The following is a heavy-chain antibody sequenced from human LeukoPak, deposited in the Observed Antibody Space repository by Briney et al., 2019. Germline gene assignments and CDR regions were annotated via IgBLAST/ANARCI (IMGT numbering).Heavy chain of an antibody. CDR3: ARGLWFGELLGGYYFDY. D-gene: IGHD3-10*01. J-gene: IGHJ4*02. Sequence: ASVKVSCKASGYTFTSYAMHWVRQAPGQRLEWMGWINAGNGNTKYSQKFQGRVTITRDTFASTAYMELSSLRSEDTAVYYCARGLWFGELLGGYYFDYWGQGTLVTVSS. V-gene: IGHV1-3*01. CDR2: INAGNGNT. CDR1: GYTFTSYA.